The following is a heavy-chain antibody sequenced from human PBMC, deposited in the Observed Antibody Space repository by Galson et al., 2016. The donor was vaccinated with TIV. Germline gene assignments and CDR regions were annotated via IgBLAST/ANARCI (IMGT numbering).Heavy chain of an antibody. CDR2: ISGGGGST. CDR3: AKIDSSGYNYGGRFVY. J-gene: IGHJ4*02. V-gene: IGHV3-23*01. CDR1: GFTFSSHA. D-gene: IGHD3-22*01. Sequence: SLRLSCAASGFTFSSHAITWARQAPGKGLEWISAISGGGGSTYHTDSVKGRFTISRDNSKNTVFLQMNSLRVEDTAVYYCAKIDSSGYNYGGRFVYWGQGTLVTVSS.